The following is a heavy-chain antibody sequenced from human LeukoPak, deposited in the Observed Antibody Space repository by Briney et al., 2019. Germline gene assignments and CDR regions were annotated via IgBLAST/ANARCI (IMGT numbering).Heavy chain of an antibody. CDR1: GLTFSSYA. D-gene: IGHD3-22*01. V-gene: IGHV3-23*01. J-gene: IGHJ4*02. CDR2: ISGSGGST. CDR3: ATIARPYHYDSSGYYFQIPLDY. Sequence: GGSLRLSCAASGLTFSSYAMSWVRQAPGKGLEWVSAISGSGGSTYYADSVKGRFTISRDNSKNTLYLQMNSLRAEDTAVYYCATIARPYHYDSSGYYFQIPLDYWGQGTLVTVSS.